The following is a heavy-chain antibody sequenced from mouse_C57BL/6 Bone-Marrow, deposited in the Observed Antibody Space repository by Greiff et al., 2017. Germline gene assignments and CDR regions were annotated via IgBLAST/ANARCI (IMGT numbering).Heavy chain of an antibody. Sequence: EVQLQQSGPELVKPGASVKMSCKASGYTFTDYNMHWVKQSHGKSLEWIGYINPNNGGTSYNQKFKGKATLTVNKSSSTGYMELRSLTSEDSAVYYCARVASGYYGSSYWYFDVWGTGTTVTVSS. CDR1: GYTFTDYN. V-gene: IGHV1-22*01. CDR2: INPNNGGT. J-gene: IGHJ1*03. D-gene: IGHD1-1*01. CDR3: ARVASGYYGSSYWYFDV.